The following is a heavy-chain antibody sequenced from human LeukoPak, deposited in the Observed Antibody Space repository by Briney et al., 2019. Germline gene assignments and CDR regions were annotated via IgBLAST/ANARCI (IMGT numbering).Heavy chain of an antibody. J-gene: IGHJ4*02. CDR2: IYHSGST. Sequence: SETLSLTCAVSGCSISSGYYWGWIRQPPGKGLEWIGSIYHSGSTYYNPSLKSRVTISVDTSKNQFSLKLSSVTAADTAVYYCSHGYDTSGYYLDYWGQGTLVTVSS. V-gene: IGHV4-38-2*01. D-gene: IGHD3-22*01. CDR1: GCSISSGYY. CDR3: SHGYDTSGYYLDY.